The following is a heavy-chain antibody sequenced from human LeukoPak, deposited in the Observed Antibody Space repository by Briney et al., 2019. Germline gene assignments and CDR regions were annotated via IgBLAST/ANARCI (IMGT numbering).Heavy chain of an antibody. CDR1: GDSVSCNSAA. CDR3: ARSSPNFDY. V-gene: IGHV6-1*01. CDR2: TYYRSKWYN. Sequence: SQTLSLTCAISGDSVSCNSAAWNWIRQSPSRGLEWLGRTYYRSKWYNGYAISVKSRIAVNPDTSKNQFSLHLNSVTPEDTAVYYCARSSPNFDYWGQGTLVTVSS. D-gene: IGHD2-2*01. J-gene: IGHJ4*02.